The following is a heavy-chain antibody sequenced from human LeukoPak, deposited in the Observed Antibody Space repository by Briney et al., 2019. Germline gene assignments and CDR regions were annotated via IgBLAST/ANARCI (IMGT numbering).Heavy chain of an antibody. V-gene: IGHV1-18*04. CDR2: ISAYNGNT. CDR1: GYTFTGYY. Sequence: GASVKVSCKASGYTFTGYYMHWVRQAPGQGLEWMGWISAYNGNTNYAQKLQGRVTMTTDTSTSTAYMELRSLRSDDTAVYYCALTYSSSWYNWFDPWGQGTLVTVSS. D-gene: IGHD6-13*01. CDR3: ALTYSSSWYNWFDP. J-gene: IGHJ5*02.